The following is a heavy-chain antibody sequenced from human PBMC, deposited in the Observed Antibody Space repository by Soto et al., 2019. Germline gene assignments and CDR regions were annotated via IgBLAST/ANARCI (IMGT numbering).Heavy chain of an antibody. CDR2: IHSGGST. CDR3: ARDFGDDTTGYYGMDV. V-gene: IGHV3-53*01. CDR1: GFIVSNNY. D-gene: IGHD4-17*01. Sequence: EVQLVGSGGGLTQPGGSLRLSCAASGFIVSNNYMTWVRHAPGKGLEWVSTIHSGGSTFYADSVKGRFTISRDSSENILYLQMNSLRVEDTAVYYCARDFGDDTTGYYGMDVWGQGITVTVSS. J-gene: IGHJ6*02.